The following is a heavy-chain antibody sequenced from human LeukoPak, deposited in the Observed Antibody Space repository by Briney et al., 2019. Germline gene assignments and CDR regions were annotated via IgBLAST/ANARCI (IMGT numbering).Heavy chain of an antibody. CDR3: AEVERFSRGRPPGNAFEI. V-gene: IGHV3-11*01. Sequence: PGGSLRLSCAASGFTFSDYYMSWIRQAPGKGLEWVSYISSSGSTIYYADSVKGRFTISRDNAKNSLYLQMNSLRAEDTAVYYWAEVERFSRGRPPGNAFEIWGQRTKVTGSS. J-gene: IGHJ3*02. CDR2: ISSSGSTI. CDR1: GFTFSDYY. D-gene: IGHD5-24*01.